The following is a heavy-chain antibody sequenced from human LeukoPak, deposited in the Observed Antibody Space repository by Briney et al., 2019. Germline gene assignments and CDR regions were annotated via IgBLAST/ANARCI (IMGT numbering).Heavy chain of an antibody. CDR3: ARAAGDVHYYYGMDV. D-gene: IGHD3-10*01. Sequence: GGSLRLSCAASGFTFSSYSMNWVRQAPGKGLEWVSSISSSSSYIYYADSVKGRFTISRDNAKNSLYLQMNSLRAEDTAVYYCARAAGDVHYYYGMDVWGQGTTVTVSS. CDR1: GFTFSSYS. J-gene: IGHJ6*02. V-gene: IGHV3-21*01. CDR2: ISSSSSYI.